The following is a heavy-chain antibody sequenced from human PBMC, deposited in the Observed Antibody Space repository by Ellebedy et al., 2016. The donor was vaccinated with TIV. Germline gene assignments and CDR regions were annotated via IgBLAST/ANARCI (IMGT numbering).Heavy chain of an antibody. CDR2: INHSGST. Sequence: MPSETLSLTCTVSGGSISGYFWSLIRQPPGKALEWIGEINHSGSTNYNPSLKSRVTISVDTSKNQFSLKLSSVTAADTAVYYCARVRRVWNYLGRGYFDYWGQGTLVTVSS. V-gene: IGHV4-34*01. CDR3: ARVRRVWNYLGRGYFDY. D-gene: IGHD1-7*01. J-gene: IGHJ4*02. CDR1: GGSISGYF.